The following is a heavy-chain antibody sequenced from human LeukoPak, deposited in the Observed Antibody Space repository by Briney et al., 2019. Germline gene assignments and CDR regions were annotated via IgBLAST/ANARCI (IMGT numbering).Heavy chain of an antibody. J-gene: IGHJ4*02. CDR1: GFTFSSYA. V-gene: IGHV3-23*01. Sequence: GGSLRLSCAASGFTFSSYAMSWVRQAPGKGLEWVSAISGSGGSTYYADPVKGRFTISRDNSKNTLYLQMNSLRAEDTAVYYCAKDRGGSYYAFDYWGQGTLVTVSS. CDR3: AKDRGGSYYAFDY. CDR2: ISGSGGST. D-gene: IGHD1-26*01.